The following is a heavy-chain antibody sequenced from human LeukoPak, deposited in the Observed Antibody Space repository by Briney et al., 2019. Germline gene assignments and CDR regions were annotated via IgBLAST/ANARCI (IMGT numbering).Heavy chain of an antibody. CDR2: ISGSGANT. V-gene: IGHV3-23*01. CDR1: GFTFSSFA. J-gene: IGHJ4*02. Sequence: PGGCLRLSCAASGFTFSSFAMTWVRQAPGKGLEWVSAISGSGANTYYADSVKGRFTISRDNSKNTLYLQMNSLRAEDTAVYYCAKGRGSPYYFEYWGQGTLVTVSS. CDR3: AKGRGSPYYFEY. D-gene: IGHD1-26*01.